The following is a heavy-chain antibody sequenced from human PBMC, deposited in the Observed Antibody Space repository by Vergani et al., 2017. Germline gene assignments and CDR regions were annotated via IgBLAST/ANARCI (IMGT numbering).Heavy chain of an antibody. V-gene: IGHV3-9*01. Sequence: EVQLVESGGGLVQPGRSLRLSCAASGFTFDDYAMHWVRQAPGKGLEWVSGISWNSGSIGYADSVKGRFTLSRDNAKNSLYLQMNSLRAEDTAVYYCARTHSDGEYGFFDYWGQGTLVTVSS. CDR3: ARTHSDGEYGFFDY. J-gene: IGHJ4*02. D-gene: IGHD5-18*01. CDR2: ISWNSGSI. CDR1: GFTFDDYA.